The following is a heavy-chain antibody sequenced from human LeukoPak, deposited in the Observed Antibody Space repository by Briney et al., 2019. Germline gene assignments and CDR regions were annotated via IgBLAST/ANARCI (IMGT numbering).Heavy chain of an antibody. CDR3: ARVGDGYNSLDY. CDR2: IYYSGST. CDR1: GGSFSGYY. Sequence: SETLSLTCAVYGGSFSGYYWSWIRQPPGKGLEWIGYIYYSGSTNYNPSLKSRVTISVDTSKNQFSLKLSSVTAADTAVYYCARVGDGYNSLDYWGQGTLVTVSS. V-gene: IGHV4-59*01. D-gene: IGHD5-12*01. J-gene: IGHJ4*02.